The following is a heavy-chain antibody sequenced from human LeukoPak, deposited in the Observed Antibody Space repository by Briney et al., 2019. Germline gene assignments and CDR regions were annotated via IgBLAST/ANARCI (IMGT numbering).Heavy chain of an antibody. J-gene: IGHJ4*02. V-gene: IGHV1-69*13. CDR2: IIPIFGTA. D-gene: IGHD3-10*01. Sequence: SVKVFCKASGLTFSSYAISWVRQAPGQGLEWIGGIIPIFGTANYAQKFQGRVTITADESTSTAYMELSSLRSEDTAVYYCAGVRGPYKPHFDYWGQGTLVTVSS. CDR1: GLTFSSYA. CDR3: AGVRGPYKPHFDY.